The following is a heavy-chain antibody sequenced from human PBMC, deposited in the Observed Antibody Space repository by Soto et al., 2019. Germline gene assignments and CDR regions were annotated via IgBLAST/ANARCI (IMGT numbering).Heavy chain of an antibody. CDR2: ISGGGTSM. V-gene: IGHV3-11*01. J-gene: IGHJ4*02. CDR1: GFPFDNTY. D-gene: IGHD6-13*01. Sequence: GGSLRLSCTASGFPFDNTYMSWVRQAPGKGLEWVSHISGGGTSMYSDSVRDRFTISRDNAKNSLYLQMNSLTAEDTPVYYCTRAKQMATILDYWGQGALVTVSS. CDR3: TRAKQMATILDY.